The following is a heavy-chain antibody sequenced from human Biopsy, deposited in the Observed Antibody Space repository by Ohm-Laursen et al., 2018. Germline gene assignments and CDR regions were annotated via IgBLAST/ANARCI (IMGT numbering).Heavy chain of an antibody. CDR1: GGTFINYA. CDR3: ARGPHSGSHSCFDY. J-gene: IGHJ4*02. V-gene: IGHV1-69*13. CDR2: IIPMFGTA. D-gene: IGHD1-26*01. Sequence: SVKVSCKASGGTFINYALSWVRQAPGQGLEWMGGIIPMFGTANYAQMFQGRVTISADESTSTSYMELSSLTTEDTAIYYCARGPHSGSHSCFDYWGRGTLVTVSS.